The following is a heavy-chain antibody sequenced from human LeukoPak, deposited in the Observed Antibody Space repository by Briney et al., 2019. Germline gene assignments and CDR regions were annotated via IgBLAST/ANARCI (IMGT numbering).Heavy chain of an antibody. D-gene: IGHD4-17*01. J-gene: IGHJ4*02. CDR3: AQRSRLRIFDY. Sequence: SETLSLTCAVYGGSFSGYYWSWIRQPPGKGLEWIGEINHSGSTNYNPSLKSRVTISVDTSKNQFSLKLSSVTAADTAVYYCAQRSRLRIFDYWGQGTLVTVSS. V-gene: IGHV4-34*01. CDR1: GGSFSGYY. CDR2: INHSGST.